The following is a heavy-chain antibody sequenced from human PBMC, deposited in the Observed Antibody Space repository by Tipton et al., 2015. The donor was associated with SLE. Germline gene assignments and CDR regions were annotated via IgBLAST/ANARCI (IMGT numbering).Heavy chain of an antibody. CDR2: IYYSGTT. CDR1: GASFRSYY. Sequence: TLSLTCTVSGASFRSYYWSWIRQTPGKGLEWIGFIYYSGTTNYNPSLKSRGTISVDTSKNHFSLKLSSVSAADTAVYYCARWEWDGMDVWGQGTTVTVSS. J-gene: IGHJ6*02. CDR3: ARWEWDGMDV. V-gene: IGHV4-59*01. D-gene: IGHD1-26*01.